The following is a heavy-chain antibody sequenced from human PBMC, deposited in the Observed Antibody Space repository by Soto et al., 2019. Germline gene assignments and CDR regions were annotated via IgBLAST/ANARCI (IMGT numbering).Heavy chain of an antibody. V-gene: IGHV6-1*01. CDR2: TYFRSRWYN. Sequence: SQTLSLTCALSGDSVSGNSAAWNWIRQSPSRGLEWLGRTYFRSRWYNDYAVSVKSRIIINPDTSNNQFSLQLNSVTPEDTALYLCAKGDNLGPKTGYAFDPWGQGIMVTVSS. D-gene: IGHD5-12*01. CDR3: AKGDNLGPKTGYAFDP. CDR1: GDSVSGNSAA. J-gene: IGHJ5*02.